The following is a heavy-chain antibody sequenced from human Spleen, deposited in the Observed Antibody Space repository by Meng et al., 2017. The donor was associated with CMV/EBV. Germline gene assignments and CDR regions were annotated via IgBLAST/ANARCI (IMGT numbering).Heavy chain of an antibody. Sequence: GESLKISCAASKFTFSHYWMTWVRQAPGKGLAWVANINQDGDETTYVDSVKGRFTISRDNAKNLLYLHMNSLRAEDTAVYYCATGPSMSIAVVPALEGYWGQGTLVTVSS. CDR3: ATGPSMSIAVVPALEGY. V-gene: IGHV3-7*01. D-gene: IGHD2-2*01. J-gene: IGHJ4*02. CDR2: INQDGDET. CDR1: KFTFSHYW.